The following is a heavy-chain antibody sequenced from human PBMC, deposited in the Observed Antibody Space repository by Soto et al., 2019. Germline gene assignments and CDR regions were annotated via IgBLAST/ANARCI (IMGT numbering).Heavy chain of an antibody. Sequence: GGSLRLSCSASGFAFSTYAMHWVRQAPGKGLEWVAVISYDGSNKNYADSGKGRFTISRDNSKNTLFLQINSLRGEDTAVYSCAKERSPLWSSDYYYFDYWGQGTLVTVSS. J-gene: IGHJ4*02. D-gene: IGHD4-17*01. CDR2: ISYDGSNK. CDR1: GFAFSTYA. CDR3: AKERSPLWSSDYYYFDY. V-gene: IGHV3-30*18.